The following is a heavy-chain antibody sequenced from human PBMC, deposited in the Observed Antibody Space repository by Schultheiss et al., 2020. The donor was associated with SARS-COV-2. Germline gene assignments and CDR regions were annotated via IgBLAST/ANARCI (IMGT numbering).Heavy chain of an antibody. CDR2: IHYTGST. CDR3: ARDLGSRADY. CDR1: GGSISGYY. Sequence: SETLSLTCTVSGGSISGYYWSWIRQAPGKGLEWIGYIHYTGSTSYSPSLKSRVTISVDTSKNQFSLKLSSVTAADTAVYYCARDLGSRADYWGQGTLVTVSS. J-gene: IGHJ4*02. V-gene: IGHV4-59*12. D-gene: IGHD1-26*01.